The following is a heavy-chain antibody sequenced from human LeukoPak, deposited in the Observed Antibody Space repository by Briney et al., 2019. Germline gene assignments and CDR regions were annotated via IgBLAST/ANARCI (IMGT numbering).Heavy chain of an antibody. J-gene: IGHJ5*02. D-gene: IGHD2-15*01. CDR1: GFTFSSYA. CDR3: AKHQDIVVVVAAGNWFDP. V-gene: IGHV3-23*01. Sequence: GGSLRLSCAASGFTFSSYAMSWVRQAPGKGLEWVSAISGSGGSTYHADSVKGRFTISRDNSKNTLYLQMNSLRAEDTAVYYCAKHQDIVVVVAAGNWFDPWGQGTLVTVSS. CDR2: ISGSGGST.